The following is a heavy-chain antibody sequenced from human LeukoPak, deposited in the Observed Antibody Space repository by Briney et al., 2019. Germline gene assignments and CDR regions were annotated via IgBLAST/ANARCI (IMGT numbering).Heavy chain of an antibody. CDR2: IIPIFGTA. D-gene: IGHD3-16*02. J-gene: IGHJ4*02. CDR1: GGTFSSYA. V-gene: IGHV1-69*05. CDR3: ARGKYDYVWGSYRPGRYYFDY. Sequence: GASVKVSCKASGGTFSSYAISWVRQAPGQGLEWMGGIIPIFGTANYAQKFQGRVTITTDESTSTAYMELSSLRSEDTAVYYCARGKYDYVWGSYRPGRYYFDYWGQGTLVTVFS.